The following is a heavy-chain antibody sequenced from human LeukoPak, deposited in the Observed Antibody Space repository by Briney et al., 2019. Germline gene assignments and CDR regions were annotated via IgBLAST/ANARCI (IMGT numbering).Heavy chain of an antibody. CDR2: IYYSGST. J-gene: IGHJ6*03. D-gene: IGHD2-15*01. V-gene: IGHV4-59*01. CDR3: ARGIGYCSGGSCSDLYYYYMDV. CDR1: GGSFSGYY. Sequence: PSETLSLTCAVYGGSFSGYYWSWIRQPPGKGLEWIEYIYYSGSTNYNPSLKSRVTISVGTSKNQFSLKLSSVTAADTAVYYCARGIGYCSGGSCSDLYYYYMDVWGKGTTVTVSS.